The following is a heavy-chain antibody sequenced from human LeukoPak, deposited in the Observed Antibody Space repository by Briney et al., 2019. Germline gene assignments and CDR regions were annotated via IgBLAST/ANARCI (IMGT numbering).Heavy chain of an antibody. J-gene: IGHJ4*02. CDR2: IKSKSDDGTT. D-gene: IGHD3-10*01. CDR3: TTLMIRGVIDH. CDR1: GFTFKNAR. V-gene: IGHV3-15*01. Sequence: GGSLRLSCAASGFTFKNARMSWVRQAPGKGLEWVGRIKSKSDDGTTDYAAPVKGRFTISRDDSTNTLYLQMNSLKTEDTALYYCTTLMIRGVIDHWGQGTLVTVSS.